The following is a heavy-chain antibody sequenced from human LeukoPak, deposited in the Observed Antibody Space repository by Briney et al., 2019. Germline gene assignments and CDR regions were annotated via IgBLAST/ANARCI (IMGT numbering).Heavy chain of an antibody. CDR2: IYPGDSGP. CDR1: GYSFTSYC. CDR3: GMSGDRVPLQDDVFDV. D-gene: IGHD1-26*01. J-gene: IGHJ3*01. Sequence: KSGESLKISCKVSGYSFTSYCIGWVRRMPGKGLEWMGIIYPGDSGPTYSPSFQGQVTISVDKSINTAYLQWSSLQASDTAMYYCGMSGDRVPLQDDVFDVWGQGTMVTVST. V-gene: IGHV5-51*01.